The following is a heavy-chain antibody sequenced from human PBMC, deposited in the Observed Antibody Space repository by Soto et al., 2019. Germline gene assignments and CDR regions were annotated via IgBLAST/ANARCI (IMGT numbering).Heavy chain of an antibody. D-gene: IGHD6-19*01. CDR2: IYHSGST. CDR3: ARDIRGTGYSSGWYGGYFDY. J-gene: IGHJ4*02. CDR1: GGSISSSNW. V-gene: IGHV4-4*02. Sequence: SETLYLNCAVSGGSISSSNWWSWVSQPPGKGLEWIGEIYHSGSTNYTPSLKSRVTISVDKSKNQFSLKLSSVTAADTAVYYCARDIRGTGYSSGWYGGYFDYWGQGTLVTVS.